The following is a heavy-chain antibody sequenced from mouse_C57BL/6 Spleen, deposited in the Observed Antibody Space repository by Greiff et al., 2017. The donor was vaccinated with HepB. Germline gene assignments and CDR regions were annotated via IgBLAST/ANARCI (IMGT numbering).Heavy chain of an antibody. V-gene: IGHV1-39*01. Sequence: VQLKESGPELVKPGASVKISCKASGYSFTDYNMNWVKQSNGKSLEWIGVINPNYGTTSYNQKFKGKATLTVDQSSSTAYMQLNSLTSEDSAVYYCARDHYYGSSYLFAYWGQGTLVTVSA. CDR1: GYSFTDYN. CDR3: ARDHYYGSSYLFAY. J-gene: IGHJ3*01. CDR2: INPNYGTT. D-gene: IGHD1-1*01.